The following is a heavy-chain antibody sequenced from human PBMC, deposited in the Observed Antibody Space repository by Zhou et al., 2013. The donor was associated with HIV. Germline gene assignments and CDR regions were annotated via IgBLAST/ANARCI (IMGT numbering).Heavy chain of an antibody. V-gene: IGHV4-4*07. J-gene: IGHJ3*02. D-gene: IGHD3-16*01. CDR3: ARDAVITERWDAFDI. CDR2: IDNSGGT. CDR1: GASINIYY. Sequence: QVQLQESGPGLVKPSETLSLICSVSGASINIYYWSWIRQSAGKGLEWIGRIDNSGGTSCNPSLKSRVNMSVDTSNNQFFXNLTSVTAADTGIYYCARDAVITERWDAFDIWGQGTMVTVSP.